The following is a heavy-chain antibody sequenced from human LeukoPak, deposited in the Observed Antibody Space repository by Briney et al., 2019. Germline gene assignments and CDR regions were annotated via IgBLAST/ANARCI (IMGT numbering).Heavy chain of an antibody. CDR3: ASEGSQPDAAFDI. J-gene: IGHJ3*02. V-gene: IGHV5-51*01. CDR2: IYPANSDT. Sequence: PGESLKISCKGSGYSFPNYWIGWVRQMPGKGLEWMGIIYPANSDTRYSPSFQGQVTISADKPISTAYLQWSSLKASDTAMYYCASEGSQPDAAFDIWGQGTMVTVSS. CDR1: GYSFPNYW.